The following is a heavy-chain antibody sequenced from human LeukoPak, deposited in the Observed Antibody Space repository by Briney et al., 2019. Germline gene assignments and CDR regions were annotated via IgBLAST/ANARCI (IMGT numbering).Heavy chain of an antibody. V-gene: IGHV4-59*01. CDR3: ARSRDADILGH. CDR1: GGSISGYY. CDR2: IYDSGST. Sequence: PSETLSLTCTVSGGSISGYYWTWIRQPPGKGLEWIGYIYDSGSTNQNPSLKSRVTISLDTSKNQFSLKLNSVTTADTAVYYCARSRDADILGHWGQGILVTVSS. J-gene: IGHJ4*02. D-gene: IGHD5-24*01.